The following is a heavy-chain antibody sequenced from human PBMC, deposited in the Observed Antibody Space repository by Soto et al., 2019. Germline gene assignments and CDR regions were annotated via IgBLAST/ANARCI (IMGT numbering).Heavy chain of an antibody. CDR2: IVFGSGNT. J-gene: IGHJ4*02. CDR3: AANGYYDSSGYYLRDY. D-gene: IGHD3-22*01. V-gene: IGHV1-58*01. Sequence: SVKVSFTSSVFTFTNSAWQLVRQARGQRLECIGWIVFGSGNTNYSQKFQERVTITRDMSTSTAYMELSSLRSEDTAVYYCAANGYYDSSGYYLRDYWGQGTLFPVSS. CDR1: VFTFTNSA.